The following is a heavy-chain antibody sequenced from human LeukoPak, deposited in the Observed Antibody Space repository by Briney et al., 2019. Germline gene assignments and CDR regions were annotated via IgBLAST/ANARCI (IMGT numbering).Heavy chain of an antibody. Sequence: PSETQSLTCTLSGGSVSSGSYYWSWIRQPPGKGLEWIGYIYYSGSTNYNPSLKSRVTISVDTSKNQFSLKLSSVTAADTAVYYCAREPCSGGSCYGFDYWGQGTLVTVSS. CDR3: AREPCSGGSCYGFDY. D-gene: IGHD2-15*01. J-gene: IGHJ4*02. V-gene: IGHV4-61*01. CDR1: GGSVSSGSYY. CDR2: IYYSGST.